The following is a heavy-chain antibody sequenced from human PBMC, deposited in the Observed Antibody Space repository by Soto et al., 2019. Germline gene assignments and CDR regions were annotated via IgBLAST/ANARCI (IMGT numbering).Heavy chain of an antibody. D-gene: IGHD4-4*01. CDR1: GFTFSSYV. CDR3: AKDLDSNYYYYYGMDV. Sequence: GGSLRLSCAASGFTFSSYVMHWVRQAPGKGLEWVAVISYDGSNKYYADSVKGRFTISRDNSKNTLYLQMNSLRAEDTAVYYCAKDLDSNYYYYYGMDVWGQGTTVTVSS. J-gene: IGHJ6*02. V-gene: IGHV3-30*18. CDR2: ISYDGSNK.